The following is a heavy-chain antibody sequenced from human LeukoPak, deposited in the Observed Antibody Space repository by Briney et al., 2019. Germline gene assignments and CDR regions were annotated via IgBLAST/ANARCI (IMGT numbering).Heavy chain of an antibody. V-gene: IGHV1-2*02. J-gene: IGHJ4*02. D-gene: IGHD3-22*01. CDR3: ARAPSDIYDSSGYVDY. CDR2: INPNSGGT. Sequence: ASVKVSCKASGYTFTGYYMHWVRQAPGQGLEWMGWINPNSGGTNYAQKFQGRVTMTRDTSISTAYMELRRMRSDDTAVYYCARAPSDIYDSSGYVDYWGQGTLVTVSS. CDR1: GYTFTGYY.